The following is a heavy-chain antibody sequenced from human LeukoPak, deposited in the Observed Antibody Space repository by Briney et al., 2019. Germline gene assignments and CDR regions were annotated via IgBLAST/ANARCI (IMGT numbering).Heavy chain of an antibody. CDR2: IIPIFGTA. CDR3: ARVPDYYDSSGHGYFDY. D-gene: IGHD3-22*01. V-gene: IGHV1-69*05. Sequence: SVKVSCKASGGTFSSYAISWVRQAPGQGLEWMGGIIPIFGTASYAQKFQGRVTMTTDTSTSTAYMELRSLRSDDTAVYYCARVPDYYDSSGHGYFDYWGQGTLVTVSS. CDR1: GGTFSSYA. J-gene: IGHJ4*02.